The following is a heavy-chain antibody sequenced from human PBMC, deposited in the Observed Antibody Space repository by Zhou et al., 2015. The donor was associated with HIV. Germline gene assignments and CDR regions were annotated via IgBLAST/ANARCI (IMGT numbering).Heavy chain of an antibody. J-gene: IGHJ2*01. CDR3: ARDRGGARPAWRYFDL. V-gene: IGHV1-18*01. CDR1: GYTFTSYG. Sequence: QVQLVQSGAEVKKPGASVKVSCKASGYTFTSYGISWVRQAPGQGLEWMGWISAYNGNTNYAQKLQGRVTMTTDTSTSTAYMELRSLKSEDTAMYYCARDRGGARPAWRYFDLWGRGTLVTVSP. D-gene: IGHD6-6*01. CDR2: ISAYNGNT.